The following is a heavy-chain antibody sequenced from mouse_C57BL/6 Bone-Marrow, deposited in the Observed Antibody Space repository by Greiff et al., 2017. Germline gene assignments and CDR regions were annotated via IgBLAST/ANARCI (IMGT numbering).Heavy chain of an antibody. Sequence: EVKVVESGGDLVKPGGSLKLSCAASGFTFSSYGMSWVRQTPDKRLEWVATISSGGSYTYYPDSVKGRFTISRDNAKNTLYLQMSSLKSEDTAMYYCARLGMVTVPFAYWGQGTLVTVSA. CDR3: ARLGMVTVPFAY. V-gene: IGHV5-6*01. CDR1: GFTFSSYG. CDR2: ISSGGSYT. D-gene: IGHD2-2*01. J-gene: IGHJ3*01.